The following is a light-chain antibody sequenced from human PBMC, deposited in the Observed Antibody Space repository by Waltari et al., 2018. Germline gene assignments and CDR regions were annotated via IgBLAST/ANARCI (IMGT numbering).Light chain of an antibody. Sequence: DLQLTQSPSFLSASVGDRVTITCRASQDLTTYLAWSQLRPGNAPKLLIFLASELQSGVPSRFSGSGSGTEFTLTISGLQPDDFATYYCQQLNFYPLTFGGGTRVEIK. CDR1: QDLTTY. CDR2: LAS. CDR3: QQLNFYPLT. V-gene: IGKV1-9*01. J-gene: IGKJ4*01.